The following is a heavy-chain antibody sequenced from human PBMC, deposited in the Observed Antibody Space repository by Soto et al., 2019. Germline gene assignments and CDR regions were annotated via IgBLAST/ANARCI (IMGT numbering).Heavy chain of an antibody. Sequence: XSLTLSCNGAGXSFTSYCISWVRQMPGKGLEWMGRIYPSDSYTNYSKSFQGHVTISSDKSISTAYLQWRSLKASYTAMYYCARLSLTMTTVTTVDYWGQGTLGTVS. CDR2: IYPSDSYT. J-gene: IGHJ4*02. D-gene: IGHD4-4*01. CDR1: GXSFTSYC. CDR3: ARLSLTMTTVTTVDY. V-gene: IGHV5-10-1*01.